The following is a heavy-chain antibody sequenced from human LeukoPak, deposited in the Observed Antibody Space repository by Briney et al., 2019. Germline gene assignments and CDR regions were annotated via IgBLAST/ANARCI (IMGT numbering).Heavy chain of an antibody. V-gene: IGHV4-34*01. Sequence: PSETLSLTCAVYGGSFSGYYWSWIRKPPGKGLEWIGEINHSGSTNYNPSLKSRVTISVDTSKNQFSLKLSSVTAADTAVYYCARAYSPRVTCSGGSCYVWFDPWGQGTLVTVSS. J-gene: IGHJ5*02. CDR1: GGSFSGYY. D-gene: IGHD2-15*01. CDR3: ARAYSPRVTCSGGSCYVWFDP. CDR2: INHSGST.